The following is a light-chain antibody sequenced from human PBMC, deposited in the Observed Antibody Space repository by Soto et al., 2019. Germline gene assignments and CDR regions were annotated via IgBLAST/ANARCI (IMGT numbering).Light chain of an antibody. CDR1: SSDVGVYNY. CDR3: SSYTSSSTVL. CDR2: DVS. Sequence: QSVLTQPASVSGSPGQSITISCTGTSSDVGVYNYVSWYQQHPGKAPKLMIYDVSNRPSGVSNRFSGSKSGNTASLTISGLQAEDEANYYCSSYTSSSTVLFGGGTKLTVL. J-gene: IGLJ2*01. V-gene: IGLV2-14*01.